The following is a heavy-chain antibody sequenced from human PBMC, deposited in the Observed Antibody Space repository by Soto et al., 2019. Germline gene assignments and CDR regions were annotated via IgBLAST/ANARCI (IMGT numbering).Heavy chain of an antibody. V-gene: IGHV4-4*07. CDR2: KHTSGTT. CDR3: ARGGEFYVLDV. D-gene: IGHD3-16*01. Sequence: SETLSLTCTVSGGSISCYYWTWIRQPAGKGLEWIGRKHTSGTTNYNPSLKSRVTMSIDTSTNQFSLNLSSVTAADTAVYYCARGGEFYVLDVWGQGTTVTVS. CDR1: GGSISCYY. J-gene: IGHJ6*02.